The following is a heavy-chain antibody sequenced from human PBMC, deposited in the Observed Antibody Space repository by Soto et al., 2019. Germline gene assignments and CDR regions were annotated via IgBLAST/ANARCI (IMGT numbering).Heavy chain of an antibody. D-gene: IGHD1-1*01. CDR2: IMPIFRTP. CDR1: GGTFRNSA. Sequence: QVQLEQSEAEVKKPWSSVKVSCKASGGTFRNSAISSVRQAPGQGLEWMGGIMPIFRTPDYAQKFQGRVHITADESTRTAYMELSVLRSDDTAVYFCARYNDRPQLGWNYYYILDVWGHGTTVTVSS. CDR3: ARYNDRPQLGWNYYYILDV. V-gene: IGHV1-69*12. J-gene: IGHJ6*02.